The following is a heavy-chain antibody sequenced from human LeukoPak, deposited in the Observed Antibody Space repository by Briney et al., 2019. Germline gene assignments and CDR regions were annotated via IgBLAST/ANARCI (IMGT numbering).Heavy chain of an antibody. Sequence: ASVKVSCKASGYTFTNYGISWVRQAPGQGLGWMGWISAYNGNTNYAQKLQGRVIMTTDTSTSTAYMELRSLRSDDTAVYYCAREEVRRAVAGYFDYWGQGTLVTVSS. CDR2: ISAYNGNT. D-gene: IGHD6-19*01. V-gene: IGHV1-18*01. CDR1: GYTFTNYG. CDR3: AREEVRRAVAGYFDY. J-gene: IGHJ4*02.